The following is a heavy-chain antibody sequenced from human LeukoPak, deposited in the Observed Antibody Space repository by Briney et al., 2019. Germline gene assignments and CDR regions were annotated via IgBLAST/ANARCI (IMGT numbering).Heavy chain of an antibody. Sequence: SETLSLTCTVSGGSISSYYWSWIRQPPGKGLEWIGYIYYSGSTNYNPSLKSRVTISVDTSKNQFSLKLSSVTAADTAVYYCARLGPLRYFDWLLEASNFDYWGQGTLVTVSS. CDR2: IYYSGST. CDR3: ARLGPLRYFDWLLEASNFDY. V-gene: IGHV4-59*01. D-gene: IGHD3-9*01. J-gene: IGHJ4*02. CDR1: GGSISSYY.